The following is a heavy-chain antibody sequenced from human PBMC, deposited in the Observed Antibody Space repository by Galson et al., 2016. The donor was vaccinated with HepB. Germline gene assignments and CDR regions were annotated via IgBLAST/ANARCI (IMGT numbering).Heavy chain of an antibody. J-gene: IGHJ5*02. D-gene: IGHD2-2*01. CDR1: AYTFISDG. Sequence: SVKVSCKASAYTFISDGISWVRQAPGQGLEWMGWISAHSGNTNYAQKFQGRVTMTTEKSTSTAYMGLRSLRADDTAVYYCARELGYCTRTTCYRNWFVPGGQGTRVTVSS. V-gene: IGHV1-18*04. CDR3: ARELGYCTRTTCYRNWFVP. CDR2: ISAHSGNT.